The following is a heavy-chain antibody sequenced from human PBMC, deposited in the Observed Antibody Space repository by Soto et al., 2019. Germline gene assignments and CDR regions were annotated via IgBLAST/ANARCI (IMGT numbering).Heavy chain of an antibody. CDR1: GDSISTFY. J-gene: IGHJ4*02. Sequence: NPSETLSLTCIVSGDSISTFYWSWIRQPPGKGLEWIGNVFDSGSTNYNPSLTIRVTISAETSKNHISLKLRSVTAADTAVYYCARARSRWTTLEYWGQGALVTVSS. V-gene: IGHV4-59*01. CDR3: ARARSRWTTLEY. D-gene: IGHD1-1*01. CDR2: VFDSGST.